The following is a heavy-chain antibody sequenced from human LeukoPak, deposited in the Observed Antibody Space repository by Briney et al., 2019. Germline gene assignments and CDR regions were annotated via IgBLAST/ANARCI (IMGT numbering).Heavy chain of an antibody. D-gene: IGHD5/OR15-5a*01. CDR1: GGSISSSSYY. V-gene: IGHV4-39*07. J-gene: IGHJ3*02. CDR3: AVYELKVDDPNAFDI. Sequence: SETLSLTCTVSGGSISSSSYYWGWIRQPPGKGLEWIGSIYYSGSTYYNPSLKGRVTISVDTSKNQFSLKLSSVTAADTAVYYCAVYELKVDDPNAFDIWGQGTMVTVSS. CDR2: IYYSGST.